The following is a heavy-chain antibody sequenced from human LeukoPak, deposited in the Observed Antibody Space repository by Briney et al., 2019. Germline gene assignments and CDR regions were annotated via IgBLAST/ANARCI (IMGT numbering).Heavy chain of an antibody. CDR1: GGTFSSYA. CDR3: ASMLRYYYDSSGYSYLP. D-gene: IGHD3-22*01. J-gene: IGHJ5*02. Sequence: SVKVSFKASGGTFSSYAISWVRQAPGQGLEWMGGIIPIFGTANYAQKFQGRVTITADESTSTAYMELSSLRSEDTAVYYCASMLRYYYDSSGYSYLPWGQGTLVTVSS. CDR2: IIPIFGTA. V-gene: IGHV1-69*13.